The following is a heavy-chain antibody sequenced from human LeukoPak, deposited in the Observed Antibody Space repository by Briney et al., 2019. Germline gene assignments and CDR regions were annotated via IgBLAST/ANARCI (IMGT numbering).Heavy chain of an antibody. D-gene: IGHD5-18*01. CDR1: GGSISSYY. V-gene: IGHV4-59*12. CDR3: ARSGYSYGPGRDAFDI. Sequence: ASETLSLTCTVSGGSISSYYWSWIRQPPGKGLEWIGYIYYSGSTNYNPSLKSRVTISVDTSKNQFSLRLSSVTAADTAVYYCARSGYSYGPGRDAFDIWGQGTMVTVSS. J-gene: IGHJ3*02. CDR2: IYYSGST.